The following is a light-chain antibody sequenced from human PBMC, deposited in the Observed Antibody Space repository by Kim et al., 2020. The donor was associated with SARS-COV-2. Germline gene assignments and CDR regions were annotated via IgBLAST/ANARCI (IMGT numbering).Light chain of an antibody. CDR1: SPRSCY. CDR2: GKN. V-gene: IGLV3-19*01. Sequence: ALRRTALFTCQGNSPRSCYASWYQQKPGQAPVLVIYGKNNRPSGIPDRFSGSSSGNTASLTITGAQAEDEADYYCNSRDSSGNHWVFGGGTKLTVL. CDR3: NSRDSSGNHWV. J-gene: IGLJ3*02.